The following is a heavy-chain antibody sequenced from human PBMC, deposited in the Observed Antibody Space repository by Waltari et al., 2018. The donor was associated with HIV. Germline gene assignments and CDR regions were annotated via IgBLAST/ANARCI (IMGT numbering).Heavy chain of an antibody. CDR3: ARGEGIIVGDTSVLRIQETSSYYFGLDV. CDR2: YTHTGQA. Sequence: QVRLDQWGAGLLRPAETLSLTCAVYGGVFNNYYWTCIRQAPGKGLEWLGEYTHTGQATYNPALKGRVSISVDPAKNQVSLKVKSGGAADTAVYYWARGEGIIVGDTSVLRIQETSSYYFGLDVWGQGT. D-gene: IGHD3-16*01. J-gene: IGHJ6*02. V-gene: IGHV4-34*01. CDR1: GGVFNNYY.